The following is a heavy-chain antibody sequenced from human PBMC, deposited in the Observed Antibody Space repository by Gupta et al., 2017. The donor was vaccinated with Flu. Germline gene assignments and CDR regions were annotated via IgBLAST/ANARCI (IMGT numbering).Heavy chain of an antibody. V-gene: IGHV4-39*01. Sequence: YYRGSIRQPPGKVLEWFGVIFYHGAPYSHPSPECRVTISVDTSKNQFSLTLKSVTVVYTAVYYCARLPYPSGAHISNYVDSWGQWTLVTVSS. CDR1: YY. J-gene: IGHJ4*02. CDR2: IFYHGAP. CDR3: ARLPYPSGAHISNYVDS. D-gene: IGHD2-21*01.